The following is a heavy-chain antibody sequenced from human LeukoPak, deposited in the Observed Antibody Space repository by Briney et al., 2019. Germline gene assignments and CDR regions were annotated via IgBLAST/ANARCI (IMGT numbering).Heavy chain of an antibody. CDR1: GYSFTSYW. CDR3: ARRMTDGYLDYGMDV. D-gene: IGHD2-21*02. V-gene: IGHV5-51*01. J-gene: IGHJ6*02. CDR2: IYPGDSDT. Sequence: GESLKISCKGSGYSFTSYWIGWVRQMPGKGLEWMGIIYPGDSDTRYSPSFQGQVTISADKSISTAYLQWSSLKASDTAMYYCARRMTDGYLDYGMDVWGQGTTVPVSS.